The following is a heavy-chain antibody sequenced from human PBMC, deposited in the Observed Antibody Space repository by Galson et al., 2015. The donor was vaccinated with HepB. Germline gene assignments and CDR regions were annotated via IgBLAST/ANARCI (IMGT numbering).Heavy chain of an antibody. CDR3: TRLGDLSGYSSK. V-gene: IGHV3-73*01. J-gene: IGHJ4*02. CDR1: GFTFSGSA. CDR2: IGSKAHNYAT. Sequence: SLRLSCAASGFTFSGSAMHWVRQASGKGLEWVGRIGSKAHNYATAYVASVKGRFTVSRDDSKSTAYLQMNSLKTEDTAVYYCTRLGDLSGYSSKWGQGTLVTVSS. D-gene: IGHD6-13*01.